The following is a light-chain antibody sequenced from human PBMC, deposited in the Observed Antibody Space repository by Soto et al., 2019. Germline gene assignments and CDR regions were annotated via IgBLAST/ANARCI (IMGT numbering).Light chain of an antibody. J-gene: IGLJ1*01. Sequence: QSALTQPASVSGSPGQSITISCTGTRNDVGGYNYVSWYQLHPGKAPKLIIFEVTKRPSGISYRFSGSKSGNTASLTISGLQAEDEADYSCSSYTTSATYGFGTGTKVTVL. V-gene: IGLV2-14*01. CDR3: SSYTTSATYG. CDR2: EVT. CDR1: RNDVGGYNY.